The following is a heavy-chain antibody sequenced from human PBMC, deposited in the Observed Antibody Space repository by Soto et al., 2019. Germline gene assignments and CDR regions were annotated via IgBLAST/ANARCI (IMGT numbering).Heavy chain of an antibody. D-gene: IGHD6-13*01. CDR1: GGSFSGYY. CDR3: SRDRHDIAAAGTYYYYGMDV. CDR2: INHSGST. Sequence: SETLSLTCAVYGGSFSGYYWSWIRQPPGKGLEWIGEINHSGSTNYNPSLKSRVTISVDTSKNQFSLKLSSVTAADTAVYYCSRDRHDIAAAGTYYYYGMDVWGQGTTVTVSS. J-gene: IGHJ6*02. V-gene: IGHV4-34*01.